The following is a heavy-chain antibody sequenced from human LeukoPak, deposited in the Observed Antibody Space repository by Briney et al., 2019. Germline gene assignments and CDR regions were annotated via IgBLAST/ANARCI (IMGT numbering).Heavy chain of an antibody. CDR2: IYHSGST. CDR3: ATLTTVVTAYYFDY. J-gene: IGHJ4*02. D-gene: IGHD4-23*01. CDR1: GGSISSYY. Sequence: KTSETLSLTCTVSGGSISSYYWSWIRQPPGKGLEWIGYIYHSGSTDYNPSIKSRVTISVDTSKSQFSLKLTSVTAADTAVYYCATLTTVVTAYYFDYWGQGTLVTVSS. V-gene: IGHV4-4*09.